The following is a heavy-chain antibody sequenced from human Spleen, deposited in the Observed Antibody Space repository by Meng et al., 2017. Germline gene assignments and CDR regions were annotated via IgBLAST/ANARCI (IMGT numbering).Heavy chain of an antibody. V-gene: IGHV1-18*01. CDR1: GFTLTSYG. J-gene: IGHJ4*02. CDR3: ARDLGDYYGSGSYFHPGLGY. CDR2: ISDYNGNT. Sequence: ASVKVSCKASGFTLTSYGFSWVRQAPGQGFEWMGWISDYNGNTNYAQKFQGRVTMTRDTSISTAYMELSRLRSDDTAVYYCARDLGDYYGSGSYFHPGLGYWGQGTLVTVSS. D-gene: IGHD3-10*01.